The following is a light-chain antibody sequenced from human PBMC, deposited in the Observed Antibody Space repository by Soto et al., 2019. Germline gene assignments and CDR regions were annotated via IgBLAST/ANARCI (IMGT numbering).Light chain of an antibody. V-gene: IGKV1-5*03. J-gene: IGKJ1*01. Sequence: DIPMTQSPSTLSASVGDRVTITCRASQNINNWLAWYQQKPGKAPKHLIYRASSLENGVPSGFSGRGSGTDFLFTITTLQPDDFATYYCQQYSRDSTFGQGTKGEMK. CDR2: RAS. CDR1: QNINNW. CDR3: QQYSRDST.